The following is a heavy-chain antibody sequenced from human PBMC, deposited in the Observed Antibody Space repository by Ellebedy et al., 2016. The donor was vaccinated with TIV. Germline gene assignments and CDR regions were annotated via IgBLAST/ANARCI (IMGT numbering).Heavy chain of an antibody. V-gene: IGHV6-1*01. Sequence: SQTLSLTCAISGDSVSDSSTTWNWIRQSPSRGLEWLGRAYYRSKWLNDYAVSVKGRISISPDTSKNQISLQLASVTPEDTAVYYCARDPSWWWSCLDVWGQGTTVTVSS. J-gene: IGHJ6*02. CDR3: ARDPSWWWSCLDV. CDR1: GDSVSDSSTT. CDR2: AYYRSKWLN. D-gene: IGHD2-21*01.